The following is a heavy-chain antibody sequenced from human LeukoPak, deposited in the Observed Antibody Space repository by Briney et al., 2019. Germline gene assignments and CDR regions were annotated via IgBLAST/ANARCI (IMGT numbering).Heavy chain of an antibody. CDR2: INHSGST. CDR1: GGSFSGYY. D-gene: IGHD1-7*01. Sequence: SETLSLTCAVYGGSFSGYYWSWIRQPPGKGLEWIGEINHSGSTNYNPSLKSRVTISGDTSKNQLSLKLSSVTAADTAVYFCSRQSSDVENFPRYFDQWGQGTLVTVSS. V-gene: IGHV4-34*01. CDR3: SRQSSDVENFPRYFDQ. J-gene: IGHJ4*02.